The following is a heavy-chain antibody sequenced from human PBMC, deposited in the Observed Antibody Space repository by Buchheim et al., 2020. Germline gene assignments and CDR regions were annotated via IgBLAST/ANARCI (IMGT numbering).Heavy chain of an antibody. V-gene: IGHV3-72*01. Sequence: VQLVESGGGVVQPGRSLRLSCAASGFTFSSYGMHWVRQAPGKGLEWVGRTRNKANSYTAAYAASVKGRFTISRDNAKNSLYLQMNSLRAEDTAVYYCARETFKGSGSYYPDYWGQGTL. CDR3: ARETFKGSGSYYPDY. D-gene: IGHD3-10*01. CDR1: GFTFSSYG. CDR2: TRNKANSYTA. J-gene: IGHJ4*02.